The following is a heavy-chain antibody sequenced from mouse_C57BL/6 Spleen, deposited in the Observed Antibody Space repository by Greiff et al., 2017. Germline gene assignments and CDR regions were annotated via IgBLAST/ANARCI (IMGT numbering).Heavy chain of an antibody. J-gene: IGHJ4*01. D-gene: IGHD1-1*01. V-gene: IGHV1-64*01. Sequence: QVQLQQPGAELVKPGASVKLSCKASGYTFTSYWMHWVKQRPGQGLEWIGMIHPNSGSTNYNEKFKSKATLTVDKSSSTAYMQLSSLTSEDSAVYYCAPIYYYGSSDAMDYWGQGTSVTVSS. CDR1: GYTFTSYW. CDR3: APIYYYGSSDAMDY. CDR2: IHPNSGST.